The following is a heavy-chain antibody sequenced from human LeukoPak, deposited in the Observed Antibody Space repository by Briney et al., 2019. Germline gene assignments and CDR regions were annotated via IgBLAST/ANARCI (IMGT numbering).Heavy chain of an antibody. CDR3: ARAGIVGAATESPFDN. Sequence: GGSLRLSCAASGFTFSDYYMSWIRQAPGKGLGWVAYISSSGTSIYSADSVKGRFTISRDNAKNSLYLQMNSLRAGDTAVYFCARAGIVGAATESPFDNWGQGTLVTVSS. D-gene: IGHD1-26*01. CDR2: ISSSGTSI. V-gene: IGHV3-11*01. CDR1: GFTFSDYY. J-gene: IGHJ4*02.